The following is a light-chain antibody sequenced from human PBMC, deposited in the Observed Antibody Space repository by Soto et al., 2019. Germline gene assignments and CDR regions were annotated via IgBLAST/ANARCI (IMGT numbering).Light chain of an antibody. V-gene: IGKV3D-15*01. Sequence: EIVMTQSPATLSVSPGERATLSCWANLRVHKKVAWYQQKPGQAPRLLIYGASTRATGTPARFSGSGSGTDFNLTIRSLQSEDFAVYYCQQYNNWPPITFGQGTRLEIK. J-gene: IGKJ5*01. CDR1: LRVHKK. CDR2: GAS. CDR3: QQYNNWPPIT.